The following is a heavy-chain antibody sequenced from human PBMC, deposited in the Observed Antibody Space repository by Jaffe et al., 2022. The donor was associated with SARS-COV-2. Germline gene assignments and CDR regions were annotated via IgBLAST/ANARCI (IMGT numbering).Heavy chain of an antibody. CDR2: IKSKTDGGTT. J-gene: IGHJ4*02. V-gene: IGHV3-15*01. CDR3: TKYSSSFYFDY. Sequence: EVQLVESGGGLVKPGGSLRLSCAASGFTFSNAWMSWVRQAPGKGLEWVGRIKSKTDGGTTDYAAPVKGRFTISRDDSKNTLYLQMNSLKTEDTAVYYCTKYSSSFYFDYWGQGTLVTVSS. D-gene: IGHD6-6*01. CDR1: GFTFSNAW.